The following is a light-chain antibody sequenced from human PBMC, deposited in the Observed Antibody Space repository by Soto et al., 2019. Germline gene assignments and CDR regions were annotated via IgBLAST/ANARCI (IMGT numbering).Light chain of an antibody. CDR2: VAS. V-gene: IGKV3-20*01. CDR3: QQYGNSPRVT. J-gene: IGKJ5*01. Sequence: EIVLTQSPGTLSLSPGERATLSCRASQSVSSSYLAWFQQKPGQAPRLLIYVASSRATGIPDRFSGSGSGTDFTLTISRLEPEDFAVYYCQQYGNSPRVTFGQGTRLDIK. CDR1: QSVSSSY.